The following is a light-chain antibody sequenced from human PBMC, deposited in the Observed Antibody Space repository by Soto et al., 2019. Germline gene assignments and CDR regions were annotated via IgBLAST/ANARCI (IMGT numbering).Light chain of an antibody. J-gene: IGKJ1*01. CDR3: QQYAGSPRT. Sequence: EIVLTQSPGTLSLSPGERVTLSCRASQSVNNNYLAWYQRQPGQAPRLLIYGASSRATGIPDRFSGSGSGTDFTLTISRLEPEDFAVYYCQQYAGSPRTFGQGTKVEIK. V-gene: IGKV3-20*01. CDR2: GAS. CDR1: QSVNNNY.